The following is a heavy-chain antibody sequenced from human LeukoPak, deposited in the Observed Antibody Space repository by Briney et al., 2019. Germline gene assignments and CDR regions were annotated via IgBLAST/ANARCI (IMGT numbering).Heavy chain of an antibody. V-gene: IGHV3-7*01. CDR1: GFTFSSYW. CDR3: ARDWLAGNPYHAFDL. J-gene: IGHJ3*01. Sequence: GGSLRLSCAASGFTFSSYWMTWVRQAPGKGLECVANIKEDGSEEYYVDSVKGRFSISRDNAKNSLHLQMNSLRAEDAAVYYCARDWLAGNPYHAFDLWGKGTMVTVSS. D-gene: IGHD3-22*01. CDR2: IKEDGSEE.